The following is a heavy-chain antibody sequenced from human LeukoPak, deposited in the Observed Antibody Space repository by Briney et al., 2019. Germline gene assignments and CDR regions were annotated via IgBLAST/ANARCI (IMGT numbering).Heavy chain of an antibody. J-gene: IGHJ4*02. CDR2: IYYSGST. D-gene: IGHD3-10*01. CDR3: ARSVPYYGSGSYKAPRQGIDY. CDR1: GGSISSSSYY. V-gene: IGHV4-39*07. Sequence: SETLSLTCTVSGGSISSSSYYWGWIRQPPGKGLEWIGSIYYSGSTYYNPSLKSRVTISVDTSKNQFSLKLSSVTAADTAVYYCARSVPYYGSGSYKAPRQGIDYWGQGTLVTVSS.